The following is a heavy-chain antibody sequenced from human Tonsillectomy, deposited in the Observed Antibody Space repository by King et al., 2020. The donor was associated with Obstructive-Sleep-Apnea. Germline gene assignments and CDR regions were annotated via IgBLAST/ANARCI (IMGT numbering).Heavy chain of an antibody. CDR1: GSTFSDYY. Sequence: VQLVESGGGLVKPGGSLRLSCVDSGSTFSDYYMSWIRQAPGKGLEWVSYISSGGDSASTKYYADSVKGRFTISRDNAKNSLYLYSNSLRAEDTAVYYCATQGGDRPRLAFDIWGHGTMVTVSS. V-gene: IGHV3-11*01. CDR2: ISSGGDSASTK. CDR3: ATQGGDRPRLAFDI. J-gene: IGHJ3*02. D-gene: IGHD3-16*01.